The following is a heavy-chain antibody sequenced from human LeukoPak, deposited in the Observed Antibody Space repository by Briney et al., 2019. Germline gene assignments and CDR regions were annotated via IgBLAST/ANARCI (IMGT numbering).Heavy chain of an antibody. CDR3: AKGSSGYFFDL. D-gene: IGHD3-22*01. J-gene: IGHJ4*02. CDR1: GFIFNNYG. CDR2: ISNYGGGT. Sequence: GGSLRLSCAASGFIFNNYGLVWVRQAPGKGLEWVSAISNYGGGTTYADFVKGRFSVSRDNSKNTLFLQMNSLRAEDTALYYCAKGSSGYFFDLWGQGTLVTVSS. V-gene: IGHV3-23*01.